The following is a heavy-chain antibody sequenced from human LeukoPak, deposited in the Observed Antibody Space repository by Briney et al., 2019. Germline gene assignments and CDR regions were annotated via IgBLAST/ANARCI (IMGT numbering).Heavy chain of an antibody. CDR1: GFTFSSYA. J-gene: IGHJ5*02. D-gene: IGHD2-15*01. V-gene: IGHV3-48*04. CDR2: ISSSGSTI. CDR3: ARDLGYCSGGSCFNWFDP. Sequence: GGSLRLSCAASGFTFSSYAMSWVRQAPGKGLEWVSYISSSGSTIYYADSVKGRFTISRDNAKNSLYLQMNSLRAEDTAVYYCARDLGYCSGGSCFNWFDPWGQGTLVTVSS.